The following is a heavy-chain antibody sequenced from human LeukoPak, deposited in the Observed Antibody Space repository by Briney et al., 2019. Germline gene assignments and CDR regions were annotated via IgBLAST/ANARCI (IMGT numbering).Heavy chain of an antibody. CDR2: IYTRANA. CDR1: GGSTSSYY. Sequence: SETLSLTCTVSGGSTSSYYWSWIRQPPGKGLEWIGRIYTRANADYAPSLKSRVTMSADPSKNQLSLKLTSVTAADTAVYYCARALTGAFRIGAFDIWGQGTLVTVSS. CDR3: ARALTGAFRIGAFDI. J-gene: IGHJ3*02. V-gene: IGHV4-4*07. D-gene: IGHD7-27*01.